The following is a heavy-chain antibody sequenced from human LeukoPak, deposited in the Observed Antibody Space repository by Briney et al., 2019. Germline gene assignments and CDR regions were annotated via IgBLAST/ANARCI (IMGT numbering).Heavy chain of an antibody. CDR1: GFTFYNSA. D-gene: IGHD3-3*02. Sequence: GGSLRISSAASGFTFYNSAMTWVRRAPGNGLEWVSTISGFGESTYYVDSVKGLFTVSKDNFKNTVNLQMNSLRADDTAVYFCAKGGHLSHFDYWGQGTLVTVSS. J-gene: IGHJ4*02. V-gene: IGHV3-23*01. CDR2: ISGFGEST. CDR3: AKGGHLSHFDY.